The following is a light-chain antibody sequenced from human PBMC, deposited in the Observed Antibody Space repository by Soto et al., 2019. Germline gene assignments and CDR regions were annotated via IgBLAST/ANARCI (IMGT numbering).Light chain of an antibody. J-gene: IGLJ1*01. Sequence: QSALTQPASVSGSPGQSITISCTGSSSDIGAYNYVSWFQQYPGKAPKLIISKVSNRPSGVSNRFSGSKSGTAASLTISGLQTEDEADYFCFSFTTDWTHVFGTGTKV. CDR2: KVS. V-gene: IGLV2-14*01. CDR3: FSFTTDWTHV. CDR1: SSDIGAYNY.